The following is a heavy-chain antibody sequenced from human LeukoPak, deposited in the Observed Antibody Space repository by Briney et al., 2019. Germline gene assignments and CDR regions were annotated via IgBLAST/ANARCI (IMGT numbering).Heavy chain of an antibody. Sequence: SETLSLTCTVSGGSISNYYWTWIRQPAGKGLEWIGRIYTSGSTNYNPSLKSRVTMSVDTSNNQFSLKLSSVTAADTAVYYCARHVSRFFDWSGYYMDVWGKGTTITVSS. J-gene: IGHJ6*03. D-gene: IGHD3-9*01. V-gene: IGHV4-4*07. CDR2: IYTSGST. CDR1: GGSISNYY. CDR3: ARHVSRFFDWSGYYMDV.